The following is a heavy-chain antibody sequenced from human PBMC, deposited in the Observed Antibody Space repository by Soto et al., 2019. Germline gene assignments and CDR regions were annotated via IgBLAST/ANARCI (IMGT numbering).Heavy chain of an antibody. CDR1: GSTFSNYG. J-gene: IGHJ4*02. Sequence: VQLVESGGGVVQPGRSLRLSCVASGSTFSNYGMHWVRQAPGKGPEWVAVIWYDGSNKDYGESVKGRFTISRDNSKNTLYLDLNSLRSEDTAVYYCARDGGSHGPSYFDSWGQGSLVIVS. CDR2: IWYDGSNK. CDR3: ARDGGSHGPSYFDS. V-gene: IGHV3-33*01. D-gene: IGHD3-16*01.